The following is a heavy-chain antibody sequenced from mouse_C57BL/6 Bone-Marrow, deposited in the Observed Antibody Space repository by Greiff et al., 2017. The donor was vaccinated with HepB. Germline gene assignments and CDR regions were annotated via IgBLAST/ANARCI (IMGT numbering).Heavy chain of an antibody. CDR3: ARGSPRHFDY. CDR1: GFTFSSYA. V-gene: IGHV5-4*01. Sequence: EVQLVESGGGLVKPGGSLKLSCAASGFTFSSYAMSWVRQTPEKRLEWVATISDGGSYTYYPDNVKGRLTISRDNAKNNLYLQMSHLKSEDTAMYYCARGSPRHFDYWGQGTTLTVSS. J-gene: IGHJ2*01. CDR2: ISDGGSYT.